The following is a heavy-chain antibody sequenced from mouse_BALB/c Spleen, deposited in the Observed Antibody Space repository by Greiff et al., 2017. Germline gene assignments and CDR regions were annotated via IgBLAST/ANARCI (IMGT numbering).Heavy chain of an antibody. V-gene: IGHV2-6-7*01. J-gene: IGHJ4*01. CDR2: IWGDGST. Sequence: VKLMESGPGLVAPSQSLSITCTVSGFSLTGYGVNWVRQPPGKGLEWLGMIWGDGSTDYNSALKSRLSISKDNSKSQVFLKMNSLQTDDTARYYCARDPLLWYYAMDYWGQGTSVTVSS. CDR1: GFSLTGYG. CDR3: ARDPLLWYYAMDY. D-gene: IGHD1-1*02.